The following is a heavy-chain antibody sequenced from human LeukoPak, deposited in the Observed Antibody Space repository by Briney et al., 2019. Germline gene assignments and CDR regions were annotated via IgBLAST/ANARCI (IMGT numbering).Heavy chain of an antibody. J-gene: IGHJ4*02. CDR3: AREETPMVMAY. CDR2: GYQSGSA. V-gene: IGHV4-30-2*01. CDR1: GGSISGGGGS. Sequence: ASETLSLTCAVSGGSISGGGGSWSWIRQLPGRGLEWMGYGYQSGSAYYSPSLQSRVTISVDRSKHQFSLKLPSVTAADTAVYYCAREETPMVMAYWGQGILVTVSS. D-gene: IGHD5-18*01.